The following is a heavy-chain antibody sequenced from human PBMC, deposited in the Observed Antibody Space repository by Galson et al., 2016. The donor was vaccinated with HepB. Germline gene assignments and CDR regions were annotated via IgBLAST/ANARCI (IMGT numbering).Heavy chain of an antibody. V-gene: IGHV4-31*03. CDR3: ARTTGDCGGDCSWFDP. J-gene: IGHJ5*01. CDR2: IFYSGTT. D-gene: IGHD2-21*02. CDR1: GGSISSVNYY. Sequence: TLSLTCTVSGGSISSVNYYWTWIRQHPGKDLEWIGYIFYSGTTHYNPSLKSRVTISMDPSKNHFSLNLNSVTAADTAVYYCARTTGDCGGDCSWFDPWGQGTLVTVSS.